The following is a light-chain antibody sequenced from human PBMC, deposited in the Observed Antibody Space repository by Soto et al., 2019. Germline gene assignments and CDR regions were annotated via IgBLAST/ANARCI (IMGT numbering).Light chain of an antibody. V-gene: IGKV3-20*01. J-gene: IGKJ5*01. CDR2: GAS. Sequence: EIVLTQSPGTLSLSPGERATLSCRASQSVSSSYLAWYQQKPGQAPRLLIWGASSRATGIPDRFSCSGSGTDFTLTISRLEPEDFAVYYCQQYGSSPPITFGQGTRLEIK. CDR1: QSVSSSY. CDR3: QQYGSSPPIT.